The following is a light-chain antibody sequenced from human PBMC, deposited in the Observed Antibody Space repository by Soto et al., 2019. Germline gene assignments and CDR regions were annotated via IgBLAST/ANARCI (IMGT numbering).Light chain of an antibody. CDR2: RDS. J-gene: IGLJ3*02. V-gene: IGLV3-9*01. Sequence: SYELPQPLSVSVALGPTARITCGGNNIGSKNEHWYQQQPGQAPVLVIYRDSNRPSGIPERFSGSNSGNTATLTISRAQAGDEADYYFQVWDSSTARVFGGGTKLTVL. CDR3: QVWDSSTARV. CDR1: NIGSKN.